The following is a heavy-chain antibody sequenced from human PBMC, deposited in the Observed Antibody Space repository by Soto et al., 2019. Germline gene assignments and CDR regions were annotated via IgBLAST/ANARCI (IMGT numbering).Heavy chain of an antibody. CDR3: AREYYGLLTGYSSDY. D-gene: IGHD3-9*01. V-gene: IGHV3-74*01. CDR2: ISGDGVTT. J-gene: IGHJ4*02. Sequence: EVQLVESGGDLVQRGGSLRLPCAASGFPFSSYWMHWVRHTPGKGLDWVARISGDGVTTYYADSVTGRFTVSRDNAKNTLSLQISGLWPEDTAVYCCAREYYGLLTGYSSDYWGEGILVSVSS. CDR1: GFPFSSYW.